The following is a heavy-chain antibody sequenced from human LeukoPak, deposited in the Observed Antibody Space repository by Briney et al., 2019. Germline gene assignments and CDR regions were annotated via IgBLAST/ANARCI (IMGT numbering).Heavy chain of an antibody. J-gene: IGHJ5*02. CDR1: GGSISSSSYY. V-gene: IGHV4-39*07. CDR2: MYYNGNT. CDR3: ARDRLYCSTTDCYSPWHDP. Sequence: PSETLSLTCTVSGGSISSSSYYWGWIRQPPGKGLEWIVSMYYNGNTHYNPSLRSRVTMSVDTPKNQFSLELSSVTAADTAVYYCARDRLYCSTTDCYSPWHDPWGQGSLVTVSS. D-gene: IGHD2-2*01.